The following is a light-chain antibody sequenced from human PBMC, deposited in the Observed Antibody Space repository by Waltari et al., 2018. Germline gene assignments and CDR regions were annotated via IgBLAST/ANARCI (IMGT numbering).Light chain of an antibody. J-gene: IGKJ4*01. CDR3: QQYGTSPPLT. Sequence: EIVLTQSPGTLSLSPGERATLSCRASQSFSSSYLAWYQQKPGQAPRLLIYGASSRAAGCPDRFSGSGSGTDFTLTISSLEPEDFAVYYCQQYGTSPPLTFGGGTKVEIK. CDR2: GAS. V-gene: IGKV3-20*01. CDR1: QSFSSSY.